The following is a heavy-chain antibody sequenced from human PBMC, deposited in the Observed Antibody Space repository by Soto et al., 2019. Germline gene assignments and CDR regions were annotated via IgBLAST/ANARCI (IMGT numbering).Heavy chain of an antibody. CDR3: ARYPIAAAGTALYNYYGIHV. CDR2: ISSSSSTI. J-gene: IGHJ6*02. V-gene: IGHV3-48*02. CDR1: GFTFSSYS. D-gene: IGHD6-13*01. Sequence: GGSLRLSCAASGFTFSSYSMNWVRQAPGKGLEWVSYISSSSSTIYYADSVKGRFTISRDNAKNSLYLQMNSLRDEDTAVYYCARYPIAAAGTALYNYYGIHVRGQAHPVPVS.